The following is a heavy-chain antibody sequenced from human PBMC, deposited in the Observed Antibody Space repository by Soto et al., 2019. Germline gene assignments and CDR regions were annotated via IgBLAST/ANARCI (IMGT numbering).Heavy chain of an antibody. CDR1: GGSISSYY. CDR3: ARDPSVTTTRDLFDI. CDR2: IYYSGST. J-gene: IGHJ3*02. D-gene: IGHD4-17*01. Sequence: SETLSLTCTVSGGSISSYYWNWIRQPPGKGLEWIGYIYYSGSTNYNPSLKSRVTISVDTSKNQFSLKLSSVTAADTAVYYCARDPSVTTTRDLFDIWGQGTMVTVSS. V-gene: IGHV4-59*01.